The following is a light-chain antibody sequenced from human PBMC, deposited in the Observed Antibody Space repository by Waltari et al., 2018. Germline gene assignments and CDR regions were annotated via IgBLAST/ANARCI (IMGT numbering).Light chain of an antibody. J-gene: IGKJ1*01. CDR2: KAS. V-gene: IGKV1-5*03. Sequence: DIQMTQSPSTLSAPVGNRVTNTCRASQSISSWLAWYQQKPGKAPKLLIYKASSLESGVPSRFSGSGSGTEFTLTISSLQPDDFATYYCQQYNSYTWTFGQGTKVEIK. CDR3: QQYNSYTWT. CDR1: QSISSW.